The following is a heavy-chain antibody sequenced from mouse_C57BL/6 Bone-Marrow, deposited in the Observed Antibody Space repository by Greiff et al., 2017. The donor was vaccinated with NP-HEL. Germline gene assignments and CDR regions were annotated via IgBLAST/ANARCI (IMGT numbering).Heavy chain of an antibody. CDR1: GYTFTSYG. Sequence: QVQLQQSGAELARPGASVKLSCKASGYTFTSYGISWVKQRTGQGLEWIGEIYPRSGNTYYNEKFKGKATPTSDKSSSTAYMELRSLTCEDSAVYFCAREGRGLLLRDLSWCFDVWGTGTTVTVSS. CDR2: IYPRSGNT. CDR3: AREGRGLLLRDLSWCFDV. V-gene: IGHV1-81*01. J-gene: IGHJ1*03. D-gene: IGHD1-1*01.